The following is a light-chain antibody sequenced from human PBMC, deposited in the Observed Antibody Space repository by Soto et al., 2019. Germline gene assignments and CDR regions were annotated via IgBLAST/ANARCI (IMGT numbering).Light chain of an antibody. Sequence: QSALNQPASVSGSPGQSITISCTGTSSDVGGYNYVSWYQQHPGKAPKLMIYDVSNRPSGVSNRFSGSKSSNTASLTISGLQVEDEADYYCSSYTSTRTLCVFGTGTKVTVL. CDR3: SSYTSTRTLCV. CDR1: SSDVGGYNY. J-gene: IGLJ1*01. CDR2: DVS. V-gene: IGLV2-14*01.